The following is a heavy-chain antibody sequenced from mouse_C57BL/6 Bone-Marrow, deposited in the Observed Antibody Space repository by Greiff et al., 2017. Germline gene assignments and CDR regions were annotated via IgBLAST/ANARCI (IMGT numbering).Heavy chain of an antibody. CDR3: GREPIYYYGSSFWYFDV. V-gene: IGHV1-82*01. Sequence: VKLMESGPELVKPGASVKISCKASGYAFSSSWMNWVKQRPGKGLEWIGRIYPGDGDTNYNGKFKGKATLTADKSSSTAYMQLSSLTSEDSAVYFCGREPIYYYGSSFWYFDVWGTGTTVTVSS. CDR1: GYAFSSSW. J-gene: IGHJ1*03. CDR2: IYPGDGDT. D-gene: IGHD1-1*01.